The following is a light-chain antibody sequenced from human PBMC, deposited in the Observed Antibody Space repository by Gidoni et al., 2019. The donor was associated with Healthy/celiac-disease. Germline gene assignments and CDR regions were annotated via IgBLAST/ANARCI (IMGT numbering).Light chain of an antibody. CDR1: SRDVGGYNY. Sequence: QSALTQPAPVSGSPGQSITISCTGTSRDVGGYNYVSWYQQHPGKAPKLMIYEVSKRPSGVPDRFSGSKSGNTASLTISGLQAEDEADYYCSSYTSSSHVVFGGGTKLTVL. J-gene: IGLJ2*01. V-gene: IGLV2-14*01. CDR2: EVS. CDR3: SSYTSSSHVV.